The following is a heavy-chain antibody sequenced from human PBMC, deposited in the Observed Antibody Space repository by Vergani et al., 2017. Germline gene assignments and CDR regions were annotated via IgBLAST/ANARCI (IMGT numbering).Heavy chain of an antibody. V-gene: IGHV4-34*11. Sequence: QVQLQQWGAGLLKPSETLSLTCAVYGGSFSGYYWSWIRQHPGKGLEWIGSIHYSENTNYNPSLKTRVTISVDTSKNQFSLTLTSVTAADTAVYYCAADTHSGQRADRWGQGILVTVTS. CDR2: IHYSENT. CDR3: AADTHSGQRADR. J-gene: IGHJ5*02. CDR1: GGSFSGYY. D-gene: IGHD6-19*01.